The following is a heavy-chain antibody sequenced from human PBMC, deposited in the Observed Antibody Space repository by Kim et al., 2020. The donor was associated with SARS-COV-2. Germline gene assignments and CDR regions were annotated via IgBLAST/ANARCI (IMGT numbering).Heavy chain of an antibody. D-gene: IGHD3-22*01. CDR1: GFTVSSNY. J-gene: IGHJ4*02. CDR3: ARASSGYYLTHFDY. V-gene: IGHV3-53*01. Sequence: GGSLRLSCAASGFTVSSNYMSWVRQAPGKGLEWVSVIYSGGSTYYADSVKGRFTISRDNSKNPLYLQMNSLRAEDTAVYYCARASSGYYLTHFDYWGQGTLVTVSS. CDR2: IYSGGST.